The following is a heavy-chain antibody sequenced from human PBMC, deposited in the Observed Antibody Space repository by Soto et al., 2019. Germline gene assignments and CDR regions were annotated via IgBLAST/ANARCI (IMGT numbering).Heavy chain of an antibody. D-gene: IGHD2-2*01. CDR3: ESLSAPVDF. J-gene: IGHJ4*02. CDR1: GFTFSSYW. CDR2: IDTDGNSR. Sequence: GGSLRLSCVASGFTFSSYWMHWLRQAPGRELVWVSEIDTDGNSRNYADSVKGRFTISRDNAKNTLYLQMNSLTAEDTAVSFCESLSAPVDFWGRGTLVTVSS. V-gene: IGHV3-74*01.